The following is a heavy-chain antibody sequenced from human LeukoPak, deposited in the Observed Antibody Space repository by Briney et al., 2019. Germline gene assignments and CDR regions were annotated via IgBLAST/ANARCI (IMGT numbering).Heavy chain of an antibody. J-gene: IGHJ4*02. CDR1: GFTFSSYG. CDR3: AKAIYDILTGYHRPIDY. Sequence: SGGSLRLSCAASGFTFSSYGMHWVRQAPGKGLEWVAFIRYDGSNKYYADSVKGRFTISRDNSKNTLYLQMNSLRAEDTAVYYCAKAIYDILTGYHRPIDYWGQGTLVTVSS. D-gene: IGHD3-9*01. V-gene: IGHV3-30*02. CDR2: IRYDGSNK.